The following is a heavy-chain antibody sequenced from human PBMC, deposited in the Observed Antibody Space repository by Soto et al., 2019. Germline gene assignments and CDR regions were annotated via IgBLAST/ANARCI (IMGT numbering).Heavy chain of an antibody. CDR3: AAKLGTTHYFDF. D-gene: IGHD7-27*01. CDR1: GDPVSSGSYY. V-gene: IGHV4-31*03. Sequence: LSLTCSVSGDPVSSGSYYWTWVRQHPVKGLEWIGYIYHTGSTYYNPSLQSRLIMSIDTSKNQFSLHLYSVTAADTAVYFCAAKLGTTHYFDFWGQGSLVTVSS. J-gene: IGHJ4*02. CDR2: IYHTGST.